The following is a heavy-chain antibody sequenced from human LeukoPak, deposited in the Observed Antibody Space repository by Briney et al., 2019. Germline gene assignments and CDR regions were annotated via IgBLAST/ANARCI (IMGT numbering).Heavy chain of an antibody. J-gene: IGHJ4*02. D-gene: IGHD3-22*01. CDR3: AGGYYYDTSGYYY. CDR2: INPSGGST. Sequence: GGSLKLSCAASGSTFSGSAMHWVRQAPGQGLEWMGIINPSGGSTSYAQTFQGRVTMTRDTSTSTVYMELSKLRSEDTAVYYCAGGYYYDTSGYYYWGQGTLVTVSS. V-gene: IGHV1-46*01. CDR1: GSTFSGSA.